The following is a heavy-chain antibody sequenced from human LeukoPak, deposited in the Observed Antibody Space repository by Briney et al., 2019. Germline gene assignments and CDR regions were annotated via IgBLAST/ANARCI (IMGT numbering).Heavy chain of an antibody. CDR2: ISGSGGST. D-gene: IGHD6-13*01. J-gene: IGHJ4*02. Sequence: GGSLRLSCAASGFTFSSYAMSWLRQAPGKGLEWVSAISGSGGSTYYADSVKGRFTISRDNSKNTLYLQMNSLRAEDTAVYYCAKKTGYSSSWYDYWGQGTLVTVSS. CDR1: GFTFSSYA. CDR3: AKKTGYSSSWYDY. V-gene: IGHV3-23*01.